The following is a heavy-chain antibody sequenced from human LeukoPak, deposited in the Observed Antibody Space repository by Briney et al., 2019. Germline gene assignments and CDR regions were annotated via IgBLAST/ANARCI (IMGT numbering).Heavy chain of an antibody. CDR2: IYYSGST. CDR3: ARDGMVRGGDFDY. D-gene: IGHD3-10*01. Sequence: PSETLSLTCTVSGGSMSSYYWSWIRQSPGKGLEWIGYIYYSGSTNYNPSLKSRVTISVDTSKNQFSLKLSSVTAVDTAVYYCARDGMVRGGDFDYWGQGTLVTVSS. J-gene: IGHJ4*02. V-gene: IGHV4-59*01. CDR1: GGSMSSYY.